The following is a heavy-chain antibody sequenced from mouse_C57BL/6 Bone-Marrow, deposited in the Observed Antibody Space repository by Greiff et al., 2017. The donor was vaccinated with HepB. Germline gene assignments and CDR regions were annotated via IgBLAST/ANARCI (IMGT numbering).Heavy chain of an antibody. CDR3: ASDWY. Sequence: VHVKQSGAELMKPGASVKMSCKASGYTFTDYYMNWVKQSHGKSLEWIGVINPYNGGTSYNQKFKGKATLTVDKSSSTAYMELNSLTSEDSAVYYCASDWYWGQGTSVTVSS. V-gene: IGHV1-19*01. D-gene: IGHD2-4*01. CDR2: INPYNGGT. J-gene: IGHJ4*01. CDR1: GYTFTDYY.